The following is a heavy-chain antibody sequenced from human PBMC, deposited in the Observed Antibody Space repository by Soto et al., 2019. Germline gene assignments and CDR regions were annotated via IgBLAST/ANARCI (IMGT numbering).Heavy chain of an antibody. D-gene: IGHD2-21*02. CDR3: ARSIVVVTALDY. J-gene: IGHJ4*02. CDR2: IYYSGST. V-gene: IGHV4-59*08. CDR1: GGSISSYY. Sequence: SETLSLTCTVSGGSISSYYWSWIRQPPGKGLEWIGYIYYSGSTNYNPSLKSRVTISVDTSKNQFSLKLSSVTAADTAVYYCARSIVVVTALDYWGQGTLVTV.